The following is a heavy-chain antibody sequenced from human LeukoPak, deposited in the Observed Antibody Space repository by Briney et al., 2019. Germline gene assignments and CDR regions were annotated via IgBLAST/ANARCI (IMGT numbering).Heavy chain of an antibody. D-gene: IGHD3-10*01. Sequence: SETLSLTCTVSGGSISSSSYYWGWIRQPPGKGLEWIGSIYYSGSTYYNPSLKSRATISVDTSKNQFSLKLSSVTAADTAVYYCAKQGSYCMDYWGQGTLVTVSS. CDR2: IYYSGST. CDR1: GGSISSSSYY. CDR3: AKQGSYCMDY. J-gene: IGHJ4*02. V-gene: IGHV4-39*01.